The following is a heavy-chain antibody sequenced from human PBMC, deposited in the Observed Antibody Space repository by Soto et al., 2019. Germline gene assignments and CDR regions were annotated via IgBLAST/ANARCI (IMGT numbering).Heavy chain of an antibody. J-gene: IGHJ6*02. Sequence: GSLSLSFAAAGLIFSSFWIAWVRQAPGKGLEWVANIKQDGSQKYYVDSVKGRLTISRDNAKNSLYLQMNSLRAEDTAVYYCARVAVDSSSFYYYGMDVWGQGTTVTV. D-gene: IGHD6-6*01. CDR2: IKQDGSQK. CDR1: GLIFSSFW. CDR3: ARVAVDSSSFYYYGMDV. V-gene: IGHV3-7*03.